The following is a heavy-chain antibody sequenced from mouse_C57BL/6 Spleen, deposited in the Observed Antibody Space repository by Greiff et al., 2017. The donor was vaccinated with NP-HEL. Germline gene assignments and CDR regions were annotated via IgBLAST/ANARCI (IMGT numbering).Heavy chain of an antibody. CDR2: IYPRSGNT. J-gene: IGHJ4*01. D-gene: IGHD3-2*02. V-gene: IGHV1-81*01. CDR3: ARVTSQLRHVYYAMDY. Sequence: QVQLKESGAELARPGASVKLSCKASGYTFTSYGISWVKQRTGQGLEWIGEIYPRSGNTYYNEKFKGKATLTADKSSSTAYMELRSLTSEDSAVYFCARVTSQLRHVYYAMDYWGKGTSVTVSS. CDR1: GYTFTSYG.